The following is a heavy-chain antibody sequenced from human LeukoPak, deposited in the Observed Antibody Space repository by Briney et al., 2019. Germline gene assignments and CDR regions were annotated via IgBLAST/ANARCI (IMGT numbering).Heavy chain of an antibody. V-gene: IGHV4-34*01. D-gene: IGHD3-9*01. J-gene: IGHJ4*02. Sequence: SETLSLTCAVYGGSFSGYYWSWIRQPPGKGLEWIGEINHSGSTNYNPSLKSRVTISVDTSKYQFSLKLSSVTAADTAVYYCARGSLRYFDWLFDYWGQGTLVTVSS. CDR3: ARGSLRYFDWLFDY. CDR1: GGSFSGYY. CDR2: INHSGST.